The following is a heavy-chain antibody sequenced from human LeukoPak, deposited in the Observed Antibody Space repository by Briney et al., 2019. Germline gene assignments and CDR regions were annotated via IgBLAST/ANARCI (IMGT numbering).Heavy chain of an antibody. CDR3: ARRYYYDSSGYFYYFDY. J-gene: IGHJ4*02. D-gene: IGHD3-22*01. V-gene: IGHV4-34*01. CDR1: GGSFSGYY. Sequence: PSETLSLTCAVYGGSFSGYYWSWIRQPPGKGLEWIGEINHSGSTNYNPSLKSRVTISVDTSKNQFSLKLSSVTAADTAVYYCARRYYYDSSGYFYYFDYWGQGTLVTVSS. CDR2: INHSGST.